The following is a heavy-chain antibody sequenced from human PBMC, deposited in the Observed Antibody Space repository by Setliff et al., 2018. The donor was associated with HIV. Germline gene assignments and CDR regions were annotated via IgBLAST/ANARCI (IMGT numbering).Heavy chain of an antibody. CDR3: AREYSWYSRPFDY. Sequence: SVKVSCKASGNTFSSYGITWVRQAPGQGLEWMGGTTPLLGTTNYAQKFQGRVTITSDEPTNTVYMELSGLRSEDTAVYYCAREYSWYSRPFDYWGQGTLVTVSS. V-gene: IGHV1-69*13. J-gene: IGHJ4*02. CDR1: GNTFSSYG. D-gene: IGHD6-13*01. CDR2: TTPLLGTT.